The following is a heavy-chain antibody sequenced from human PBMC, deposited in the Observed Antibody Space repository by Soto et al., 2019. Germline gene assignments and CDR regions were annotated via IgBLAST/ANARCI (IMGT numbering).Heavy chain of an antibody. D-gene: IGHD6-13*01. CDR2: INAGNGNT. CDR1: GYTFTSYA. V-gene: IGHV1-3*01. CDR3: AKAAAGIELGDYYGMDV. J-gene: IGHJ6*02. Sequence: GASVKVSCKASGYTFTSYAMHWVRQAPGQRLEWMGWINAGNGNTKYSQKFQGRVTITRDTSASTAYMELSSLRSEDTAVYYCAKAAAGIELGDYYGMDVWGQGTTVTVS.